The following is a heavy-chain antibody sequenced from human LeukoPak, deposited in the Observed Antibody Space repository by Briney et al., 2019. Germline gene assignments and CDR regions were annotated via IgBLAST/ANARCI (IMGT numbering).Heavy chain of an antibody. D-gene: IGHD3-10*01. Sequence: GGSLRLSCAASGFTFSSYAMHWVRQAPGKGLEWVAVISYDGGNKYYADSVKGRFTISRDNSKNTLYLQINSLRAEDTAVYYCARDGSYYGSGSPFYFDYWGQGTLVTVSS. V-gene: IGHV3-30*04. CDR3: ARDGSYYGSGSPFYFDY. J-gene: IGHJ4*02. CDR1: GFTFSSYA. CDR2: ISYDGGNK.